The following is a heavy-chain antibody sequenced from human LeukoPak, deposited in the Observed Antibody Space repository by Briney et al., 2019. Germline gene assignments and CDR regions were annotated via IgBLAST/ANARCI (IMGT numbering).Heavy chain of an antibody. J-gene: IGHJ6*03. D-gene: IGHD3-9*01. CDR3: ARSVGRYFDWLLPLYYYYYYMDV. CDR2: IYTGST. V-gene: IGHV3-53*01. Sequence: PGGSLRLSCTVSGFTVTSNSMSWVRQAPGKGLEWVSVIYTGSTHYADSVKGRFTISRDNSKNTLYLQMNSLRAEDTAVYYCARSVGRYFDWLLPLYYYYYYMDVWGKGTTVTVSS. CDR1: GFTVTSNS.